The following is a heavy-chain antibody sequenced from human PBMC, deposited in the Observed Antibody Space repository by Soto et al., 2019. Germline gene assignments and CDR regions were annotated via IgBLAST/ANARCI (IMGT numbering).Heavy chain of an antibody. V-gene: IGHV1-2*02. CDR1: GYTFTDYY. CDR3: ARRKAGYYDSSGSGAFDI. CDR2: INPNSGDT. J-gene: IGHJ3*02. Sequence: QVQVVQSGAEVKKPGASVKVSCKASGYTFTDYYLHWVRQAPGQGLEWMGWINPNSGDTIYAQKFQGRVTLTRDSSITTAYMEVRRLSSDGTAVYYCARRKAGYYDSSGSGAFDIWGQGTMVTVSS. D-gene: IGHD3-22*01.